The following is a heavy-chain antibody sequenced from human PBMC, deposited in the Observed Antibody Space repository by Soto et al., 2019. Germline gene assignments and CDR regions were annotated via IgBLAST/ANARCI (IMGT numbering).Heavy chain of an antibody. CDR1: GGTFSSYA. D-gene: IGHD1-20*01. Sequence: QVQLVQSGAEVKNPGSSVKVSCKASGGTFSSYAISWVRQAPGQGLEWMGGIIPIFGTANYAQKFQGRVTITGDESASTADMGLSSVGSEDTAGYYCARIGMSPGGDYYYYGMDVWGQGTTVTVSS. V-gene: IGHV1-69*01. CDR2: IIPIFGTA. CDR3: ARIGMSPGGDYYYYGMDV. J-gene: IGHJ6*02.